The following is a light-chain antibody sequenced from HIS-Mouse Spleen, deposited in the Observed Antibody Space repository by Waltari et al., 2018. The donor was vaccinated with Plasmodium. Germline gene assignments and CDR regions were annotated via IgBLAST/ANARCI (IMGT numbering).Light chain of an antibody. CDR2: GAS. J-gene: IGKJ3*01. CDR3: QQYNNWSFT. Sequence: ELVMTTSQATLSVSPGERATISCRASQSVSSNFAWYQQKPGKAHRLLIYGASTRATGIPARFSGSGSGTEFTLTISSLQSEDFAVYYCQQYNNWSFTFGPGTKVDIK. V-gene: IGKV3-15*01. CDR1: QSVSSN.